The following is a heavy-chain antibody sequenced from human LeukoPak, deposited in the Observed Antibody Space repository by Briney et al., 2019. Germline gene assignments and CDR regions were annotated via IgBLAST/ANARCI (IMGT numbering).Heavy chain of an antibody. D-gene: IGHD6-13*01. Sequence: ASVKLSCKAAGYTFTNYYIHWGRQAPGQGLEWMGISNPGDGSTTYAQKVHARVTMTRDTSTSTVYMDLSSMKSKDTAVYYCASPAGYSKNFDYWGQGTLVPVSS. V-gene: IGHV1-46*01. J-gene: IGHJ4*02. CDR1: GYTFTNYY. CDR3: ASPAGYSKNFDY. CDR2: SNPGDGST.